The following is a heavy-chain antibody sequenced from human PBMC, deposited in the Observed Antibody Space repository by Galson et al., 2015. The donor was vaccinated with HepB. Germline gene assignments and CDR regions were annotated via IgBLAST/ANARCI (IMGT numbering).Heavy chain of an antibody. J-gene: IGHJ4*02. D-gene: IGHD3-10*01. CDR3: ATRKQPVRGVIFDY. CDR2: FDPEDGET. V-gene: IGHV1-24*01. CDR1: GYTLTELS. Sequence: SVKVSCKVSGYTLTELSMHWVRQAPGKGLEWMGGFDPEDGETIYAQKFQGRVTMTEDTSTDTAYMELSSLRSEDTAVYYCATRKQPVRGVIFDYWGQGTLVTVSS.